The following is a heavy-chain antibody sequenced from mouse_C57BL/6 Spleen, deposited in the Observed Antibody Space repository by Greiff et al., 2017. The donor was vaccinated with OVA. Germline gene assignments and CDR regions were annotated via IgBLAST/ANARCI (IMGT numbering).Heavy chain of an antibody. CDR2: IDPENGDT. J-gene: IGHJ1*03. V-gene: IGHV14-4*01. D-gene: IGHD1-1*01. CDR1: GFNIKDDY. CDR3: TLITTGGYFDV. Sequence: EVKLVESGAELVRPGASVKLSCTASGFNIKDDYMHWVKQRPEQGLEWIGWIDPENGDTEYASKFQGKATITADTSSNTAYLQLSSLTSEDTAVYYCTLITTGGYFDVWGTGTTVTVSS.